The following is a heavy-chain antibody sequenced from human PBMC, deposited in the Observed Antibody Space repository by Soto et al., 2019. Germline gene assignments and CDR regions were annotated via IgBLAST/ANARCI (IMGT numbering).Heavy chain of an antibody. V-gene: IGHV4-59*02. CDR3: ARKLGGGFDY. D-gene: IGHD3-3*01. CDR2: VHYTGTT. J-gene: IGHJ4*02. Sequence: HVQLQESGPGLVKPSETLSLTCTVSGGSVNSYFWSWIRQAPGKGLEWIGHVHYTGTTSYNPSLESRVHISIDTSKNQFYLKLNSMTAADTARYYCARKLGGGFDYWGQGTLVTLSS. CDR1: GGSVNSYF.